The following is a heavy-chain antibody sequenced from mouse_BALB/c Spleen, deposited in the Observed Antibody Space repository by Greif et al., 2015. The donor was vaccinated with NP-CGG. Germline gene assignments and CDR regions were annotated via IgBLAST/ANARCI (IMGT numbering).Heavy chain of an antibody. CDR2: INPSNGGT. D-gene: IGHD2-12*01. CDR1: GYTFTSYY. J-gene: IGHJ4*01. Sequence: QVQLQQSGAELVKPGASVKLSCKASGYTFTSYYMYWVKQRPGQGLEWIGEINPSNGGTNFNEKFKSKATLTVDKSSSTAYMQLSSLTSEDSAVYYCTRYSYYAMDYWGQGTSVTVSS. CDR3: TRYSYYAMDY. V-gene: IGHV1S81*02.